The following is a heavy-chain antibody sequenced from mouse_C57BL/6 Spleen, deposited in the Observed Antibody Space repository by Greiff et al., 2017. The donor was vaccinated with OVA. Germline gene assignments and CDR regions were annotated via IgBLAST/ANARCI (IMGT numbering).Heavy chain of an antibody. Sequence: VQLQQPGAELVMPGASVKLSCKASGYTFTSYWMHWVKQRPGQGLEWIGEIDTSDSYTNYNQKFKGKSTLTVDKSSSTAYMQLSSLTSEDSAVYYCARSGWLLRYAMDYWGQGTSVTVSS. CDR2: IDTSDSYT. CDR1: GYTFTSYW. J-gene: IGHJ4*01. D-gene: IGHD2-3*01. V-gene: IGHV1-69*01. CDR3: ARSGWLLRYAMDY.